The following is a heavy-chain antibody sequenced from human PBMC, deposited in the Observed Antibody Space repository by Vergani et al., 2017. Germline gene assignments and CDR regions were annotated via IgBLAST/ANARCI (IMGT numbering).Heavy chain of an antibody. CDR2: ISSSSSYI. Sequence: EVQLLESGGGLVQPGGSLRLSCAASGFTFSSYAMSWVRQAPGKGLEWVSSISSSSSYIYYADSVKGRFTISRDNAKNSLYLQMNSLRAEDTAVYYCARGRDTMVRGLGYYYYYMDVWGKGTTVTVSS. V-gene: IGHV3-21*01. D-gene: IGHD3-10*01. CDR3: ARGRDTMVRGLGYYYYYMDV. J-gene: IGHJ6*03. CDR1: GFTFSSYA.